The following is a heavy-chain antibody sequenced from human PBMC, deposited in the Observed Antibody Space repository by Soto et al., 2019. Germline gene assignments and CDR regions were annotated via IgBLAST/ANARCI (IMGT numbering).Heavy chain of an antibody. CDR3: ERALNYGGKQDY. Sequence: PSETLSLTCTVSGGSISSHYWSWIRQAPGKGLEWIGYIYYTGSTNYNPSLKSRVTISVDTSKNQFSLKLSSVTAADTAVYYCERALNYGGKQDYWGQGTLVTVSS. CDR2: IYYTGST. J-gene: IGHJ4*02. CDR1: GGSISSHY. V-gene: IGHV4-59*11. D-gene: IGHD4-17*01.